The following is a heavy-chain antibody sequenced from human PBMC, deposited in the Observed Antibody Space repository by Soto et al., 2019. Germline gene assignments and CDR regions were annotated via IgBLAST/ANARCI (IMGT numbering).Heavy chain of an antibody. CDR1: GGSISSYY. D-gene: IGHD3-9*01. J-gene: IGHJ4*02. CDR3: ARGSYYDILTGYRY. V-gene: IGHV4-59*12. CDR2: IYYSGST. Sequence: SETLSLTCTVSGGSISSYYWSWIRQPPGKGLEWIGYIYYSGSTNYNPSLKSRVTISVDTSKNQFSLKLSSVTAADTAVYYCARGSYYDILTGYRYWGQGTLVTVSS.